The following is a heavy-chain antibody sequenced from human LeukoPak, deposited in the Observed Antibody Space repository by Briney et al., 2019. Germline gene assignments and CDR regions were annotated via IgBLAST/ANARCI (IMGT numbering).Heavy chain of an antibody. CDR3: AKDKTVSSYYFYYYMDV. Sequence: GGSLRLSCAASGFTFSSYGMHWVRQAPGKGLEWVAFIQNDGSNKYYADSVKGRSTISRDNSKKTLYLQTNSLRPEDTAVYYCAKDKTVSSYYFYYYMDVWGKGTTVTVAS. J-gene: IGHJ6*03. CDR1: GFTFSSYG. D-gene: IGHD4-17*01. CDR2: IQNDGSNK. V-gene: IGHV3-30*02.